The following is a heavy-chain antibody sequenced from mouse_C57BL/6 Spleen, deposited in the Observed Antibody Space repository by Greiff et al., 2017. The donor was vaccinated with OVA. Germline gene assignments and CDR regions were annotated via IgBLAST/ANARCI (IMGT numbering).Heavy chain of an antibody. CDR2: ISNGGGST. J-gene: IGHJ1*03. CDR1: GFTFSDYY. CDR3: ARPITSHWYFDV. Sequence: EVKLMESGGGLVQPGGSLKLSCAASGFTFSDYYMYWVRQTPEKRLEWVAYISNGGGSTYYPDTVQGRFTISRDNAKNTLYLQMSRLKSEDTAMYYCARPITSHWYFDVWGTGTTVTVSS. V-gene: IGHV5-12*01. D-gene: IGHD1-1*01.